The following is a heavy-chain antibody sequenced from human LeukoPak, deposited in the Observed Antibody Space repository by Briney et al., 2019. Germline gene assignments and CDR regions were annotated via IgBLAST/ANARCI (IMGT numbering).Heavy chain of an antibody. Sequence: PGGSLRLSCAASGFTFSGYAMSWVRQAPGKGLEWVSAISGSGGSTYYADSVKGRFTISRDNSKNTLYLQMNSLRAEDTAVYYCAKDLLYCSSTSCHPIAGMDVWGQGTTATVSS. CDR2: ISGSGGST. CDR3: AKDLLYCSSTSCHPIAGMDV. D-gene: IGHD2-2*01. J-gene: IGHJ6*02. V-gene: IGHV3-23*01. CDR1: GFTFSGYA.